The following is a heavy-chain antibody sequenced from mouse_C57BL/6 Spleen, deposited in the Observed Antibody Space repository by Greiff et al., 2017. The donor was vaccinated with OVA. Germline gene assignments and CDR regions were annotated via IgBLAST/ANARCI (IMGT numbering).Heavy chain of an antibody. Sequence: QVQLQQPGAELVKPGASVKLSCKASGYTFTSYWMHWVKQRPGQGLEWIGMIHPNSGSTNYNEKFKSKATLTVDKSSSTAYMQLSSLTSEDSAVYYCANYYGSSYSAMDYWGQGTSVTVSS. V-gene: IGHV1-64*01. CDR1: GYTFTSYW. D-gene: IGHD1-1*01. J-gene: IGHJ4*01. CDR2: IHPNSGST. CDR3: ANYYGSSYSAMDY.